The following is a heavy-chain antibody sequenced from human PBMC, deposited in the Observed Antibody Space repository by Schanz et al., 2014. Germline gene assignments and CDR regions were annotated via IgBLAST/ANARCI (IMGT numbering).Heavy chain of an antibody. CDR3: AKDFVPLVQQLIRSGGAHLDH. CDR2: MWNDGIKT. CDR1: TSLFSRSV. Sequence: DLVESGGGVVQPGRSLTLSCAVSTSLFSRSVIHWVRQAPGKGLEWVAVMWNDGIKTHYADSGKGRFTISRDNSKNTLYLQMNSLRVEDTAVYYCAKDFVPLVQQLIRSGGAHLDHWGQGTLVTVSS. J-gene: IGHJ4*02. D-gene: IGHD6-13*01. V-gene: IGHV3-30*04.